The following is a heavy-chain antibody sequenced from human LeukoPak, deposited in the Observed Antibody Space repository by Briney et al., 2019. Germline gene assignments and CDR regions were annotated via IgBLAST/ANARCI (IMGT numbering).Heavy chain of an antibody. CDR1: GYTFTGYY. Sequence: ASVKVSCKASGYTFTGYYMHWVRQAPGQGLEWMAWINPNSGGTNYAQKFQGRVTMTRDTSISTAYMELSRLRSDDTAVYYCARVWGQVVPAAIPFDYWGQGTLVTVSS. CDR2: INPNSGGT. CDR3: ARVWGQVVPAAIPFDY. J-gene: IGHJ4*02. D-gene: IGHD2-2*01. V-gene: IGHV1-2*02.